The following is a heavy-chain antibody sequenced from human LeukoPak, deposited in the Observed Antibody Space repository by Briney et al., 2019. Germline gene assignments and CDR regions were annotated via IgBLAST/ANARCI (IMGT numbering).Heavy chain of an antibody. V-gene: IGHV4-34*01. Sequence: SETLSLTCAVYGGSFSGYYWSWIRQPPGKGLEWIGEINHSGSTNYNPSLKSRVTMSVDTSKNQFSLKLSSVTAADTAVYYCARGMRLSLYYYYYMDVWGKGTTVTVSS. CDR2: INHSGST. J-gene: IGHJ6*03. D-gene: IGHD6-25*01. CDR3: ARGMRLSLYYYYYMDV. CDR1: GGSFSGYY.